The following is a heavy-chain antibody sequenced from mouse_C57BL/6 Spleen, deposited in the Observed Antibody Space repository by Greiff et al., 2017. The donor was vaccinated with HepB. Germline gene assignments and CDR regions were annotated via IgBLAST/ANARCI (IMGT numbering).Heavy chain of an antibody. Sequence: EVKLVESEGGLVQPGSSMKLSCTASGFTFSDYYMAWVRQVPEKGLEWVANINYDGSSTYYLDSLKSRFIISRDNAKNILYLQMSSLKSEDTATYYCAREDGSSSFDYWGQGTTLTVSS. J-gene: IGHJ2*01. D-gene: IGHD1-1*01. V-gene: IGHV5-16*01. CDR1: GFTFSDYY. CDR2: INYDGSST. CDR3: AREDGSSSFDY.